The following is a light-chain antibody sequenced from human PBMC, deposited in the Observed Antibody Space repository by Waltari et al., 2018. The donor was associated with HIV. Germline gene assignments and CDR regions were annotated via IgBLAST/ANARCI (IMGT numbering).Light chain of an antibody. V-gene: IGKV3-11*01. CDR2: DAS. J-gene: IGKJ5*01. CDR3: QQRGHRPPST. CDR1: QSISTF. Sequence: EIVLTQSPATLSLSPGERATLSCRASQSISTFLAWYQQKPGQAPRLLIYDASNRATGTPARFSGGGSETDVTLTISSLEPEDFAVYYCQQRGHRPPSTFGQGTRLEIK.